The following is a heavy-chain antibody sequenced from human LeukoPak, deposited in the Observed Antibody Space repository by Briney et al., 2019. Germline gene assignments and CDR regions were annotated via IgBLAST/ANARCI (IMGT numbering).Heavy chain of an antibody. CDR2: IYYSGST. Sequence: PSETLSLTCTVSGGSISSYYWSWIRQPPGKRLEWIGYIYYSGSTNYNPSLKSRVTISVDTSKNQFSLKLSSVTAADTAVYYCARDSLRYYDFWSGYLTYYYYYGMDVWGQGTTVAVSS. CDR1: GGSISSYY. CDR3: ARDSLRYYDFWSGYLTYYYYYGMDV. V-gene: IGHV4-59*01. D-gene: IGHD3-3*01. J-gene: IGHJ6*02.